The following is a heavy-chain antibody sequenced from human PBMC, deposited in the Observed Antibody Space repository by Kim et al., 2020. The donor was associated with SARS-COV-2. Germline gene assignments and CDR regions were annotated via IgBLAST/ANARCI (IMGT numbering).Heavy chain of an antibody. D-gene: IGHD3-10*01. CDR2: FDPEDGET. J-gene: IGHJ6*02. V-gene: IGHV1-24*01. Sequence: ASVKVSCKVSGYTLTELSMHWVLQAPGKGLEWMGGFDPEDGETIYAQKFQGRVTMTEDTSTDTAYMELSSLRSEDTAVYYCATGFVLDGSLRPNYYYYYGMDVWGQGTTVTVSS. CDR3: ATGFVLDGSLRPNYYYYYGMDV. CDR1: GYTLTELS.